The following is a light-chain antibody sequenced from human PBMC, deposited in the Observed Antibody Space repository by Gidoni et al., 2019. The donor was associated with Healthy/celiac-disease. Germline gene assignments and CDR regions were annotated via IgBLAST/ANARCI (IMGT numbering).Light chain of an antibody. CDR2: GKN. Sequence: SSELTQDPAVSVALGQTVRITCQGDSLRSYYASWYQQKPGQAPLLVFYGKNNRPSGIPDRFSGSSSGNTASLTITGAQAEDEADYYCNSRDSSGNHLEWVFGGGTKLTVL. V-gene: IGLV3-19*01. CDR1: SLRSYY. CDR3: NSRDSSGNHLEWV. J-gene: IGLJ3*02.